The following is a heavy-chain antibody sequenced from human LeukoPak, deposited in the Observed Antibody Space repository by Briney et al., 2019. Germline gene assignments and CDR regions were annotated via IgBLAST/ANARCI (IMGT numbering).Heavy chain of an antibody. CDR3: ARANSITIFGGVTKPVFFF. CDR1: GFTFSSYS. V-gene: IGHV3-21*01. D-gene: IGHD3-3*01. J-gene: IGHJ6*04. Sequence: GGSLSLSCAASGFTFSSYSMNWVRQAPGKGLEWVSSIISRSSYIYYADSVKGRFTISRDNAKNSLYLQTNSLRAEDTAVYYCARANSITIFGGVTKPVFFFWGKGTTVTVSS. CDR2: IISRSSYI.